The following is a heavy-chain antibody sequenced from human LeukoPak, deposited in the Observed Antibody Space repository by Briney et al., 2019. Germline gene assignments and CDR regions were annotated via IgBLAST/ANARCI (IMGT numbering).Heavy chain of an antibody. CDR1: GGSISSYY. J-gene: IGHJ3*02. D-gene: IGHD4-11*01. V-gene: IGHV4-59*01. Sequence: NPSETLSLTCTVSGGSISSYYWSWIRQPPGKGLEWIGYIYYSGSTKYNPSLKSRVTISVDTSKNQFSLKLSSVTAADTAVYYCARVYRTTSYDAFDIWGQGTVVTVSS. CDR3: ARVYRTTSYDAFDI. CDR2: IYYSGST.